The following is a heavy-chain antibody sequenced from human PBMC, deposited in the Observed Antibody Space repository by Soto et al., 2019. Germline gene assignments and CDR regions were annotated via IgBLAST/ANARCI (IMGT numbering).Heavy chain of an antibody. D-gene: IGHD1-26*01. V-gene: IGHV1-69*02. CDR1: GGTFSSYT. CDR3: ARWPGYSGSYY. Sequence: QVQLVQSGAEVKKPGSSVKVSCKASGGTFSSYTISWVRQAPGQGLEWMGRIIPILGIANYAQKFQGRVTITADKSTSRAYMELSSLRSEDTAVKYCARWPGYSGSYYWGQGTLVTVSS. J-gene: IGHJ4*02. CDR2: IIPILGIA.